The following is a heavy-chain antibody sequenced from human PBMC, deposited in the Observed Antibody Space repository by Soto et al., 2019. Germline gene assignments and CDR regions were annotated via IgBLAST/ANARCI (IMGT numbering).Heavy chain of an antibody. Sequence: SETLSLTCAVSGGSINTFYWSWVRQPAGKGLEWIGRIFSSGSTSFNPSLESRVAMSVDTSKNHFSLNLSSVTAADMAVYYCAREGSYSAYNFAHGIQLWSFDFWGQGALVTVSS. CDR3: AREGSYSAYNFAHGIQLWSFDF. J-gene: IGHJ4*02. V-gene: IGHV4-4*07. D-gene: IGHD5-12*01. CDR1: GGSINTFY. CDR2: IFSSGST.